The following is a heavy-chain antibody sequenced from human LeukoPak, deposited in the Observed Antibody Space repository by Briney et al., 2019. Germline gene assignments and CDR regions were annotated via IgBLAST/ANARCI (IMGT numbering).Heavy chain of an antibody. V-gene: IGHV4-61*02. Sequence: TLSLTCTVSGGSISSGSYYWTWIRQPAGKGLEWIGRIYTSGSTNHNPSLKSRVTISLDTSKNQFSLKLISVTAADTAVYFSARERTDTSMDYWGQGTLVTDSS. J-gene: IGHJ4*02. CDR2: IYTSGST. CDR1: GGSISSGSYY. CDR3: ARERTDTSMDY. D-gene: IGHD5-18*01.